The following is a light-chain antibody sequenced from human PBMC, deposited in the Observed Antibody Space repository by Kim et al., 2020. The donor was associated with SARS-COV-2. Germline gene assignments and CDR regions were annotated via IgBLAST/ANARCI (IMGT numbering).Light chain of an antibody. CDR3: QLYYIALLS. Sequence: STTINCKSRQSVLHSSINKNYLGLYQQKPGQPHKLPIRWASTPESGLPDRFSGSGSETDFTLTISSLQAEDVTFYYCQLYYIALLSFGGGTKLEI. J-gene: IGKJ4*01. CDR2: WAS. V-gene: IGKV4-1*01. CDR1: QSVLHSSINKNY.